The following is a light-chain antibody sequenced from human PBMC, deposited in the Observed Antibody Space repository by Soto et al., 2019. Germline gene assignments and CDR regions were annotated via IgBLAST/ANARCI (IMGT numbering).Light chain of an antibody. CDR3: QQRSNGLT. J-gene: IGKJ4*01. Sequence: EIVLTKSPATLSLSPGERATLSCRASQSVSSYLAWYQQKPGQAPRLLIYDASNRATGIPARFSGSGSGTDFTLTISSLEPEDFAVYYCQQRSNGLTFGGGNKWIS. CDR2: DAS. CDR1: QSVSSY. V-gene: IGKV3-11*01.